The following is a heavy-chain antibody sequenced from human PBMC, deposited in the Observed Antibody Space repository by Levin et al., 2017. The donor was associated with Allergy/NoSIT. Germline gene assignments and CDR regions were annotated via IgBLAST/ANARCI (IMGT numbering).Heavy chain of an antibody. CDR1: GFTFSDYY. J-gene: IGHJ5*02. V-gene: IGHV3-11*01. Sequence: GESLKISCAASGFTFSDYYMSWIRQAPGKGLEWVSYISSSGSTIYYADSVKGRFTISRDNAKNSLYLQMNSLRAEDTAVYYCARGHNWNYGGWFDPWGQGTLVTVSS. CDR2: ISSSGSTI. CDR3: ARGHNWNYGGWFDP. D-gene: IGHD1-7*01.